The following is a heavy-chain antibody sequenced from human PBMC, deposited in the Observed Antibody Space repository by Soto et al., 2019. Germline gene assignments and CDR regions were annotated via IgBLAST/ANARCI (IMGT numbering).Heavy chain of an antibody. Sequence: QVQLQESGPGLVKPSETLSLTCTVSGGAVGYDYWSWIRQPPGKGLEWIGNFYYGGRYYNPSLKSRVSISAHASKNQLSLKLTSVTAADTAVYYCARADETLIYWSFDLWGRGTLVRVSS. CDR2: FYYGGR. CDR3: ARADETLIYWSFDL. V-gene: IGHV4-59*02. D-gene: IGHD2-8*01. J-gene: IGHJ2*01. CDR1: GGAVGYDY.